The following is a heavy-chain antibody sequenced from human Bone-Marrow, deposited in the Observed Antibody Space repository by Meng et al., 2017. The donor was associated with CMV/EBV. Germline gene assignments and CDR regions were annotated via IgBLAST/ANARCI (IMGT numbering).Heavy chain of an antibody. Sequence: GGSLRLSCAASGFTFSSYAMHWVRQAPGKGLEWVAVISYDGSNKYYADSVKGRFTISRDNAKNSLYLQMNSLRAEDTAVYYCARDGWGVVPAAHNYYYYGMDVWGQGTTVTSP. J-gene: IGHJ6*02. V-gene: IGHV3-30*04. CDR2: ISYDGSNK. D-gene: IGHD2-2*01. CDR3: ARDGWGVVPAAHNYYYYGMDV. CDR1: GFTFSSYA.